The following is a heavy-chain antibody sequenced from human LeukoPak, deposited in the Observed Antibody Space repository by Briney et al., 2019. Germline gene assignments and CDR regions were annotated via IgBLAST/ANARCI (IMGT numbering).Heavy chain of an antibody. CDR1: GYNFISFG. Sequence: ASVKVSCKASGYNFISFGISWVRQAPGQGLEWMGWISGYNGNTNYAQKLQGRVTMTTDTSTSTAYMELSSLRSEDTAVYYCARVGWTGPWNYWGQGTLVTVPS. CDR2: ISGYNGNT. J-gene: IGHJ4*02. CDR3: ARVGWTGPWNY. D-gene: IGHD6-19*01. V-gene: IGHV1-18*01.